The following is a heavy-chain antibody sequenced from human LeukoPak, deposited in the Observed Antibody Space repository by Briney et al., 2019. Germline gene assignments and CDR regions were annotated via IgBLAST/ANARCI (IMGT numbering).Heavy chain of an antibody. J-gene: IGHJ4*02. V-gene: IGHV4-39*01. CDR2: LYYGENS. CDR3: ARQLPTAAADTRGYFDY. CDR1: GGSISIISSSTYS. D-gene: IGHD6-25*01. Sequence: SETLSLTCTVSGGSISIISSSTYSCGWIRHAPGKGLEWIGSLYYGENSHYNPSLKSRATLSVDTSNNQFSLKLTSVTAADAAVYFCARQLPTAAADTRGYFDYWGQGTVVTVSS.